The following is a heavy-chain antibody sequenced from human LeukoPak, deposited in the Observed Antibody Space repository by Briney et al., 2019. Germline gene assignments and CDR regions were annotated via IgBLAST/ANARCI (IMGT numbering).Heavy chain of an antibody. V-gene: IGHV3-30-3*01. J-gene: IGHJ3*02. CDR3: ASSDSSGWYPGAFDI. D-gene: IGHD6-19*01. Sequence: GGSLRLSCAASGFTFSSYAMHWVRQAPGKGLEWVAVISYDGSNKYYADSVKGRFTISRDNSKNTLYLQMNSLRAEDTAVYYCASSDSSGWYPGAFDIWGQGTMVTVSS. CDR2: ISYDGSNK. CDR1: GFTFSSYA.